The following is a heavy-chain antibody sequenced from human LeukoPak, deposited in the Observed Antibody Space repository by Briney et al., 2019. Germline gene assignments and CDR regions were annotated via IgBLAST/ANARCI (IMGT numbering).Heavy chain of an antibody. CDR3: ASPCSHCSRTSTWFDP. Sequence: GASVKVSCKTSGYTFTDSYIHWVRQAPGQGLEGMGWINPNSGGTNYAQKFQGRVTMTRDTSISTAYMEVSSLRSDDTAVYYCASPCSHCSRTSTWFDPWGQGTLVTVSS. D-gene: IGHD2-2*01. CDR1: GYTFTDSY. CDR2: INPNSGGT. V-gene: IGHV1-2*02. J-gene: IGHJ5*02.